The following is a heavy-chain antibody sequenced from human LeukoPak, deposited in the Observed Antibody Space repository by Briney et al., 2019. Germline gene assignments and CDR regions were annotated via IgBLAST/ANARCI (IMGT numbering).Heavy chain of an antibody. CDR1: GGTFSSYA. CDR2: IIPIFGTA. Sequence: GASVKVSCKASGGTFSSYAISWVRQAPGQGLEWMGGIIPIFGTANYAQKFQGRVTITTDESTSTAYMELSSLRSEDTAVYYCVAGAVSGGKNYWGQGTLVTVSS. J-gene: IGHJ4*02. D-gene: IGHD4-23*01. CDR3: VAGAVSGGKNY. V-gene: IGHV1-69*05.